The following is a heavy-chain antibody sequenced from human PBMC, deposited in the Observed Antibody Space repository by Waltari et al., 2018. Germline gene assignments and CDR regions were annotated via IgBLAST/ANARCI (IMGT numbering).Heavy chain of an antibody. CDR2: ISSRTTNI. V-gene: IGHV3-21*06. CDR3: ARDDLAVVSGIVYYNGMDV. J-gene: IGHJ6*02. CDR1: GFTLSPYN. Sequence: EVQLVESGGGLVKPGGSLSLTGSASGFTLSPYNMHWGRQDPGRGLEWVASISSRTTNIYYADSLKGRFTISRDNAENSVHLQMNSLRAEDTAVYYCARDDLAVVSGIVYYNGMDVWGQGTTVTVSS. D-gene: IGHD2-15*01.